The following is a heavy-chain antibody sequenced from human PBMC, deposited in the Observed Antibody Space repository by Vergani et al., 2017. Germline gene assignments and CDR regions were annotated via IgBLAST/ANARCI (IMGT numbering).Heavy chain of an antibody. Sequence: QVQLVASGGGVVQPGRSLRLSCAASGFTFSSYGMHWVRTAPGKGLEWVAVISYDGSNKYYADSVKGRFTISRDNSKNTLYLQMNSLRAEDTAVYYCAKDETDIFVSSSDYSHLLYYWGQGILVTVSS. J-gene: IGHJ4*02. CDR3: AKDETDIFVSSSDYSHLLYY. V-gene: IGHV3-30*18. CDR2: ISYDGSNK. CDR1: GFTFSSYG. D-gene: IGHD3-22*01.